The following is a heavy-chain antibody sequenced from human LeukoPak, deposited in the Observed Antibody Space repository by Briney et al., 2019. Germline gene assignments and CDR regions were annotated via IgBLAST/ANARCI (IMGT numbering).Heavy chain of an antibody. CDR1: GFTFGDYA. D-gene: IGHD6-19*01. V-gene: IGHV3-49*04. J-gene: IGHJ4*02. CDR3: TSENSSGWYYFDY. CDR2: IRSKAYGGTT. Sequence: GGSLRLSCTASGFTFGDYAMSWVRQAPGKGLEWVGFIRSKAYGGTTEYASSVKGRFTISRDDSKSIAYLQMNSLKTEDTAVYYCTSENSSGWYYFDYWGQGTLVPVSS.